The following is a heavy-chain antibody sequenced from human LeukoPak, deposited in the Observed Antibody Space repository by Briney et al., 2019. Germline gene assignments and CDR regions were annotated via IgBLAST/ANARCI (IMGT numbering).Heavy chain of an antibody. J-gene: IGHJ4*02. CDR2: INHSGST. CDR3: VERARGFGGVIDLDR. V-gene: IGHV4-34*01. Sequence: PSETLSLTCAVYGGSFSGYYWSWIRQPPGKGLEWIGEINHSGSTNYNPSLKSRVTISVDTSKNQFSLKLSSVTAADTAVYYCVERARGFGGVIDLDRWGQGTLVTVSS. CDR1: GGSFSGYY. D-gene: IGHD3-16*02.